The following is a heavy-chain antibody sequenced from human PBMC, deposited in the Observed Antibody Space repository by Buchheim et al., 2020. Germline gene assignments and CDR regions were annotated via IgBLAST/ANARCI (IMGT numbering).Heavy chain of an antibody. D-gene: IGHD3-22*01. CDR2: ISCSGGST. Sequence: EVQLLESGGGLVQPGRSLRLSCAASGFTFSSYAMSWVRQAPGKGPEWVAAISCSGGSTYYADSVKGRFTISRDNSKNTLYLQMNSLRAEDTAVYYCATYIPYYYDSIGSDYWGQGTL. CDR1: GFTFSSYA. CDR3: ATYIPYYYDSIGSDY. V-gene: IGHV3-23*01. J-gene: IGHJ4*02.